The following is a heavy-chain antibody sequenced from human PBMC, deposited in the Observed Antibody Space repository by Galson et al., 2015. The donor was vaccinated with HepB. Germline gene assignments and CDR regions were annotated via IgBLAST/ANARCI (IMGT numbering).Heavy chain of an antibody. CDR2: INPNSGGT. CDR3: ARESCTNGVCSFRGAFDI. J-gene: IGHJ3*02. CDR1: GYTFTGYY. Sequence: SVKVSCKASGYTFTGYYMHWVRQAPGQGLEWMGWINPNSGGTNYAQKFQGRVTMTRDTSISTAYMELSRLRSDDTAVYYCARESCTNGVCSFRGAFDIWGQGTMVTVSS. V-gene: IGHV1-2*02. D-gene: IGHD2-8*01.